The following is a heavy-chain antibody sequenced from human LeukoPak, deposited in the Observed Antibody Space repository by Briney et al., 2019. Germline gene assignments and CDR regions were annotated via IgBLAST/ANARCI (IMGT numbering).Heavy chain of an antibody. Sequence: KPGGSLRLSCAASGFTFSDYYMSWIRQAPGKGLEWVSYISSSWSTIYYADSVKGRFTISRDNAKNSLYLQMNSLRAEDTAVYYCARERYSSSSSYFDYWGQGTLVTVSS. CDR1: GFTFSDYY. CDR3: ARERYSSSSSYFDY. D-gene: IGHD6-6*01. V-gene: IGHV3-11*04. CDR2: ISSSWSTI. J-gene: IGHJ4*02.